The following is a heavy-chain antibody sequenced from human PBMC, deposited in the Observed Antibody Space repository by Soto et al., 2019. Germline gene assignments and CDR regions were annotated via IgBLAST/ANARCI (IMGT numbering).Heavy chain of an antibody. CDR3: ARELQGLYYFDY. D-gene: IGHD4-4*01. CDR1: EYTFTAYT. Sequence: ASVKVSCKASEYTFTAYTMHWVRQAPGQRLEWMGWINGGNGNTKYSQKFQGRVTITRDTSASTAYMELSSLRSDDTAVYYCARELQGLYYFDYWGQGTLVTVSS. CDR2: INGGNGNT. J-gene: IGHJ4*02. V-gene: IGHV1-3*01.